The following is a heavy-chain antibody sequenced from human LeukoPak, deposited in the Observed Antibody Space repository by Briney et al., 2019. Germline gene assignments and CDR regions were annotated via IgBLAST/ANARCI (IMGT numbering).Heavy chain of an antibody. Sequence: PGGSLRLSCAVSGSTVKSNYMSWARQAPGKGLEWVLVIYSGGDTYYADSVKGRFTISRDNSKNSVYLQMNNLRPEDTAVYYCARLDDSNSRRPESDAFDVWGQGTTVTVSS. J-gene: IGHJ3*01. CDR3: ARLDDSNSRRPESDAFDV. V-gene: IGHV3-66*02. D-gene: IGHD3-22*01. CDR2: IYSGGDT. CDR1: GSTVKSNY.